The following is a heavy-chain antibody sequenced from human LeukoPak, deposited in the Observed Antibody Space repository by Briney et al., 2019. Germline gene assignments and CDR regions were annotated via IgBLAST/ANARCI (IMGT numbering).Heavy chain of an antibody. CDR2: IFYSGST. CDR3: ASPINP. Sequence: SETLSLTCTVSGGSISTINYYWGWIRQPPGKGLEWIGNIFYSGSTYYSPSLKSRVTISLDTSRNQFSLKLTSVTAADTAVYYCASPINPWGQGTLVTVSS. J-gene: IGHJ5*02. CDR1: GGSISTINYY. V-gene: IGHV4-39*07.